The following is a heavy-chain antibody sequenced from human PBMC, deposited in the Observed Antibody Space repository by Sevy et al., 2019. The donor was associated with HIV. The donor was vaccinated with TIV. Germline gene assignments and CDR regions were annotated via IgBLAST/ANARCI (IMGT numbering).Heavy chain of an antibody. CDR3: ARDRPRIAAAGTSYFDY. J-gene: IGHJ4*02. CDR2: IIPIFGTA. Sequence: SVKVSCKASGGTFSSYAISWVRQAPGQGLEWMGGIIPIFGTANYAQKFQGRVTITADESTSTAYMELSSLRSEDTAVYYCARDRPRIAAAGTSYFDYWGQGTLVTVSS. D-gene: IGHD6-13*01. CDR1: GGTFSSYA. V-gene: IGHV1-69*13.